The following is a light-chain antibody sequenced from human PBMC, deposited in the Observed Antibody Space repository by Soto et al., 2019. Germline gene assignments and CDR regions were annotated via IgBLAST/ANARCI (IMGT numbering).Light chain of an antibody. V-gene: IGKV1-5*03. CDR2: KAS. CDR3: QHYANLQT. CDR1: QTINNW. J-gene: IGKJ5*01. Sequence: IPATNAPPSVSGSFGDRVTITCQASQTINNWLAWYQQKPGKAPKLLIYKASTLKSGVPSRFSGSGSGTESTFTISRLQPEDIATYYCQHYANLQTFGQGARLEIK.